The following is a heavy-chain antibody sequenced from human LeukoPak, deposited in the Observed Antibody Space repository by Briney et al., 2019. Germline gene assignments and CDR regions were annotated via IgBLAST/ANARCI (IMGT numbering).Heavy chain of an antibody. J-gene: IGHJ6*02. V-gene: IGHV4-4*07. D-gene: IGHD3-16*01. Sequence: SETLSLTCTVSGGSISSYYWSWIRQPAGKGLEWIGRVYTSGSTNYNPSLKSRVTMSVDTSKNQFSLKLSSVTAADTAVYHCARDIGYDYVLGSYGAGDYYYYGMDVWGQGTTVSVSS. CDR3: ARDIGYDYVLGSYGAGDYYYYGMDV. CDR2: VYTSGST. CDR1: GGSISSYY.